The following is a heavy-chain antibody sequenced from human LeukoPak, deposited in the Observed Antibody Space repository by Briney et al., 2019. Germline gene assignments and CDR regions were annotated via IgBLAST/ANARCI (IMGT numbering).Heavy chain of an antibody. V-gene: IGHV1-2*02. Sequence: ASVKVSCKASGYTFTGYYMHWVRQAPGQGLEWMGWINPNSGGTNYAQKFQGRVTMTRDTSISTAYMELSRLRSDDTAVYYCARDPYDFWSGYPPYFDYWGQGTLVTVSS. CDR1: GYTFTGYY. D-gene: IGHD3-3*01. CDR3: ARDPYDFWSGYPPYFDY. CDR2: INPNSGGT. J-gene: IGHJ4*02.